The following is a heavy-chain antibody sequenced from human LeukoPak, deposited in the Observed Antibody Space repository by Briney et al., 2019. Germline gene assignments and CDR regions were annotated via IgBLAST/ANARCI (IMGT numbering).Heavy chain of an antibody. Sequence: SETLSLTCTVSGGSISSYYGSWIRQPPGKGLEWIGYIYYSGSTNYNPSLKSRVTISVDTSKNQFSLKLSSVTAADTAVYYCAREVASAGLDYWGQGTLVTVSS. D-gene: IGHD5-12*01. CDR1: GGSISSYY. CDR3: AREVASAGLDY. J-gene: IGHJ4*02. V-gene: IGHV4-59*01. CDR2: IYYSGST.